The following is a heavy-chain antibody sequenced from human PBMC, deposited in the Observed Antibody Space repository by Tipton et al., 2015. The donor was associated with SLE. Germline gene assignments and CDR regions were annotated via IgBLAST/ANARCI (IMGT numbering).Heavy chain of an antibody. CDR1: DGPISDYY. V-gene: IGHV4-4*07. CDR3: ARDPGWEPPLDF. J-gene: IGHJ4*02. CDR2: IYASGST. D-gene: IGHD1-26*01. Sequence: TLSLTCTVSDGPISDYYWTWIRQPAGEGLEWIGRIYASGSTNYNPSLRSRAAMSVDTSKSHISLKLTSVTAADTAVYYCARDPGWEPPLDFWGQGTLATVSS.